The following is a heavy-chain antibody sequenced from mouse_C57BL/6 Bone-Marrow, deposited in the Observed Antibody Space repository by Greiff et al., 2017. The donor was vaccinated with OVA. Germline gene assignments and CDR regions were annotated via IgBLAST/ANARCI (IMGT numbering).Heavy chain of an antibody. D-gene: IGHD1-1*01. CDR3: ASPYYYGSRGDAMDY. CDR1: GYSITSGYY. V-gene: IGHV3-6*01. Sequence: ESGPGLVKPSQSLSLTCSVTGYSITSGYYWNWIRQFPGNKLEWMGYISYDGSNNYNPSLKNRISITRDTSKNQFFLKLNSVTTEDTATYDCASPYYYGSRGDAMDYWGQGTSVTVSS. J-gene: IGHJ4*01. CDR2: ISYDGSN.